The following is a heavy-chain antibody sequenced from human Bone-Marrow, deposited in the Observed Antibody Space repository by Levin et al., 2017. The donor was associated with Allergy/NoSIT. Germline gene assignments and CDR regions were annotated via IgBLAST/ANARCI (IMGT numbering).Heavy chain of an antibody. CDR1: GFIFSNYA. CDR3: AGYDTSAYHSPFDY. D-gene: IGHD3-22*01. J-gene: IGHJ4*02. V-gene: IGHV3-23*01. Sequence: PGGSLRLSCAASGFIFSNYAMNWVRQAPGKGLEWVSQISGSGGNTHYADSVKGRFTFSRDNSKNTLYLQMNSLRAEDTAVYYCAGYDTSAYHSPFDYWGQGTLFTVSS. CDR2: ISGSGGNT.